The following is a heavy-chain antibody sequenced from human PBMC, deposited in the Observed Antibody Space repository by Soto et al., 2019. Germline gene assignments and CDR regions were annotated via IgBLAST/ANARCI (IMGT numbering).Heavy chain of an antibody. V-gene: IGHV3-23*01. J-gene: IGHJ4*02. CDR3: AKDLLGPTVAGTGCLGY. Sequence: GGSLRLSCAASGFTFSSYAMSWVRQAPGKGLEWVSAISGSGGSTYYADSVKGRFTISRDNSKNTLYLQMNSLRAEDTAVYYCAKDLLGPTVAGTGCLGYWGQGTLVTVSS. CDR1: GFTFSSYA. D-gene: IGHD6-19*01. CDR2: ISGSGGST.